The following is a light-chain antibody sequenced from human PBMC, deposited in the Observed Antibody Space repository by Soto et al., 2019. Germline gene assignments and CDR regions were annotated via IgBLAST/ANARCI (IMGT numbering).Light chain of an antibody. J-gene: IGKJ5*01. CDR1: QSVNTK. CDR3: QQYGGSPIT. V-gene: IGKV3-20*01. CDR2: GAS. Sequence: IVLTQSPGTLSLSPGDRVTLSCRASQSVNTKLAWYQQKPGQAPTLLMSGASNRASGVPVRFSGSGSGTDFTLTISRLEPEDFALYYCQQYGGSPITLGLGTRLEIK.